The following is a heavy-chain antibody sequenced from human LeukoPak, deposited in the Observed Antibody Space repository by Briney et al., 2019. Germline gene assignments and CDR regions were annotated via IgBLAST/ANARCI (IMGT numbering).Heavy chain of an antibody. Sequence: EPSETLSLSCTVSGGSISSYYWSWIGQPPGKGLEWIGYIYYSGSTNYNPSLKSRVTISVDTSKNQFSLKLSSVTAADTDVYYCARVLVVAIYFDYWGQGTLVTVSS. CDR1: GGSISSYY. V-gene: IGHV4-59*01. D-gene: IGHD1-26*01. J-gene: IGHJ4*02. CDR3: ARVLVVAIYFDY. CDR2: IYYSGST.